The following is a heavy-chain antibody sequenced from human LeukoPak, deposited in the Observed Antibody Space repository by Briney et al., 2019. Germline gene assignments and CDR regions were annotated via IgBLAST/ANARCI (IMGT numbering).Heavy chain of an antibody. CDR1: GYTFTSYA. V-gene: IGHV1-3*01. CDR2: INAGNGNT. CDR3: ARRAHSSSWYYFDY. D-gene: IGHD6-13*01. J-gene: IGHJ4*02. Sequence: ASVKVSCKASGYTFTSYAMHWVRQAPGQRLEWMGWINAGNGNTKYSQKFQGRGTITRDTAASTAYMKLSSLRSEDTAVYYCARRAHSSSWYYFDYWGQGTLVTVSS.